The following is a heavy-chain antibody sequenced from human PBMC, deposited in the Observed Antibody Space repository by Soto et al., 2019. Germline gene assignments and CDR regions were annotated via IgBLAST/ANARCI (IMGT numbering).Heavy chain of an antibody. J-gene: IGHJ5*02. Sequence: SETLSLTCAVYGGSFSGYYWSWIRQPPGKGLEWIGEINHSGSTNYNPSLKSRVTISVDTSKNQFSLKLSSVTAVDTAVYYCARGRCQGYDYIWGSYRSCRLNNWFDHWGQGTLVTVSS. V-gene: IGHV4-34*01. CDR2: INHSGST. CDR1: GGSFSGYY. CDR3: ARGRCQGYDYIWGSYRSCRLNNWFDH. D-gene: IGHD3-16*02.